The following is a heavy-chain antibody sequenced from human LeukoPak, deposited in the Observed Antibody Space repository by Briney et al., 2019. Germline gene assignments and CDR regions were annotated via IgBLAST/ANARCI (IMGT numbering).Heavy chain of an antibody. Sequence: SETLSLTCTVSGGSISSSSYYWGWIRQPPGKGLEWIGSIYYSGSTYYNPSLKSRVIIYVDTSKNQFSLKLSSVTAADTAVYYCARFSRLGYCSGGSCYNYYAMDVWGQGTTVTVSS. J-gene: IGHJ6*02. CDR3: ARFSRLGYCSGGSCYNYYAMDV. V-gene: IGHV4-39*01. D-gene: IGHD2-15*01. CDR2: IYYSGST. CDR1: GGSISSSSYY.